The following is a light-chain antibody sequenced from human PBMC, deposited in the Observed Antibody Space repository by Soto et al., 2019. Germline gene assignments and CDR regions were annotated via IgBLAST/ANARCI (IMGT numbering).Light chain of an antibody. CDR2: GAF. J-gene: IGKJ1*01. CDR3: HQYSTSPRT. CDR1: QSVSSN. V-gene: IGKV3D-15*01. Sequence: EIVMTQSQATLSVSPGERATLSCRASQSVSSNLAWYQQKPGQAPRLLIYGAFNRAAGIPARFSGSGSGTDFTLTISRLEPEDFAVYYCHQYSTSPRTFGQGTKVDNK.